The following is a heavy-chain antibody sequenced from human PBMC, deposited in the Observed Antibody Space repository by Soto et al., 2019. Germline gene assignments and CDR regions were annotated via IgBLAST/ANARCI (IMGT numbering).Heavy chain of an antibody. CDR1: GFTFSTYG. D-gene: IGHD3-22*01. J-gene: IGHJ4*02. Sequence: QVQLVESGGGVVQPGRSLRLSCAASGFTFSTYGMHWVRQAPGKGLEWVAVISDDGSNKYYADSVKGRFTISRDNSKNPLSLQMNGLRAEDTAVYYCGGGYYFGDYWGQGTRVTVSS. V-gene: IGHV3-30*03. CDR3: GGGYYFGDY. CDR2: ISDDGSNK.